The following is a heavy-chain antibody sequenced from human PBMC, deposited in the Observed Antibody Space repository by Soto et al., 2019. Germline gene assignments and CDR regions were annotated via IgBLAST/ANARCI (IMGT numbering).Heavy chain of an antibody. CDR2: ITPIFGTA. D-gene: IGHD3-3*01. J-gene: IGHJ6*02. CDR1: GGTFSSYA. CDR3: AGTPGSHYDFWSGPYYYGMDV. V-gene: IGHV1-69*06. Sequence: ASVKVSCKASGGTFSSYAISWVRQAPGQGLEWMGGITPIFGTANYAQKFQGRVTITADKSTSTAYMELSSLRSEDTAVYYCAGTPGSHYDFWSGPYYYGMDVWGQGTTVTVSS.